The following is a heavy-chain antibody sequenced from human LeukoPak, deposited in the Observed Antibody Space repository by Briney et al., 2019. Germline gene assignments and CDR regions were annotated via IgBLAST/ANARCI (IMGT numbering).Heavy chain of an antibody. CDR2: IYYSGST. J-gene: IGHJ4*02. D-gene: IGHD2-15*01. V-gene: IGHV4-59*01. CDR3: ARARRLLLRSYYFDY. Sequence: SSETLSLTCTVSGGSISSYYWSWIRQPPGKGLEWIGYIYYSGSTNYNPSLKSRVTISVDTSKNQFSLKLSSVTAADTAVYYCARARRLLLRSYYFDYWGQGTLVTVSS. CDR1: GGSISSYY.